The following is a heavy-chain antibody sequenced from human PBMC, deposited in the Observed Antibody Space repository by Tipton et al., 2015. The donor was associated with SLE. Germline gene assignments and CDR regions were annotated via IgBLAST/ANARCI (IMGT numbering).Heavy chain of an antibody. CDR3: TTNDQMDY. V-gene: IGHV3-33*01. CDR2: IRYDGGNK. J-gene: IGHJ4*02. Sequence: SLRLSCVASGFTFRNYGMHWVRQAPGKGLEWVGVIRYDGGNKFYADSLKGRFAISRDNSRNTLYLQMNSLRGEDTAVYFCTTNDQMDYWGQGTLVSVSS. CDR1: GFTFRNYG.